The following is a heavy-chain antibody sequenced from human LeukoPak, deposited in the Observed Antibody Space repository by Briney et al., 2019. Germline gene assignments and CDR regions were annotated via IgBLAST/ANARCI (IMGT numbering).Heavy chain of an antibody. J-gene: IGHJ4*02. CDR1: GFTFSIYR. V-gene: IGHV3-21*06. CDR2: ISSSSSYI. CDR3: ARDLYHFDTSGYLY. Sequence: GGSLRLSCTASGFTFSIYRMNWVRQAPGKGPEWVSSISSSSSYIYYADLVKGRFTISRDNAKNSLYLQMNSLRAEDTAVYYCARDLYHFDTSGYLYWGQGTLVTVSS. D-gene: IGHD3-22*01.